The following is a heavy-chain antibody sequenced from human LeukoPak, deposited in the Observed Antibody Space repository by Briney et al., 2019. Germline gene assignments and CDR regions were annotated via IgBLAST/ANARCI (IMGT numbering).Heavy chain of an antibody. CDR1: GYSISSGYY. CDR3: ARDRKWLLDY. V-gene: IGHV4-38-2*02. J-gene: IGHJ4*02. D-gene: IGHD5-12*01. Sequence: SETLSLTCTVSGYSISSGYYWGWIRQPPGKGLEWIGSIYHSGSTYYNPSLKSRVTISVDTSKNQFSLKLSSVTAADTAVYYCARDRKWLLDYWGQGTLVTVSS. CDR2: IYHSGST.